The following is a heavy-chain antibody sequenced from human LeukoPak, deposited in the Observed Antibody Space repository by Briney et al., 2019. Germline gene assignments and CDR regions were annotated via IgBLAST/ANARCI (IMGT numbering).Heavy chain of an antibody. CDR2: IRSKAYGGTT. Sequence: GGSLRLSCTASGFTFGDYAMSWVRQAPGKGLEWVGFIRSKAYGGTTEYAASVKGGFTISRDDSKSIAYLQMNSLKTEDTAVYYCTRARRTLLGPDNAFDIWGQGTMVTVSS. CDR3: TRARRTLLGPDNAFDI. V-gene: IGHV3-49*04. CDR1: GFTFGDYA. D-gene: IGHD1-26*01. J-gene: IGHJ3*02.